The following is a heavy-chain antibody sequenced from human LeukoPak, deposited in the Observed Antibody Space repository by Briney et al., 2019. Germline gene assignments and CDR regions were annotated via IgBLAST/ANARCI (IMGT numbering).Heavy chain of an antibody. Sequence: PGGSLRLSCAASGFTFSSFGMHWVRQAPGKGLEWVAVISYAGSNKYYVDSVKGRFIISRDNSKNTLYLQMNSLRAEDTAVYYCAKGLRSGSYYFDYWGQGTPVTVSS. J-gene: IGHJ4*02. CDR1: GFTFSSFG. D-gene: IGHD3-10*02. CDR2: ISYAGSNK. V-gene: IGHV3-30*18. CDR3: AKGLRSGSYYFDY.